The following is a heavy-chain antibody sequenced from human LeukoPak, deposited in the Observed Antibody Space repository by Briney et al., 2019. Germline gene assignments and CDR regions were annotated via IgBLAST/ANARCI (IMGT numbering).Heavy chain of an antibody. J-gene: IGHJ4*02. D-gene: IGHD3-10*01. Sequence: GASVKVSCKASGGTFSSYAISWVRQAPGQGLEWMGRIIPIFGTANYAQKFQGRVTITTDESTSTAYMELSSLRSEDTAVYYCPRDRYYYGSGSYYYIDYWGQGTLVTVSS. V-gene: IGHV1-69*05. CDR3: PRDRYYYGSGSYYYIDY. CDR1: GGTFSSYA. CDR2: IIPIFGTA.